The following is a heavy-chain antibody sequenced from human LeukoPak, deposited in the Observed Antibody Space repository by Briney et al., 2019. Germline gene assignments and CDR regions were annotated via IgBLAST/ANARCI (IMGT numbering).Heavy chain of an antibody. CDR1: GFAFSTYG. J-gene: IGHJ4*02. Sequence: GGSLRLSCAASGFAFSTYGMNWVRQAPGKGLEWVSFISSSGSTIYYALSVKGRFTISRDNAKNSLYPQTNSLRAEDTGVYYCARGHSRGWLYYFDYWGQGTLVTVSS. D-gene: IGHD6-19*01. CDR2: ISSSGSTI. V-gene: IGHV3-48*03. CDR3: ARGHSRGWLYYFDY.